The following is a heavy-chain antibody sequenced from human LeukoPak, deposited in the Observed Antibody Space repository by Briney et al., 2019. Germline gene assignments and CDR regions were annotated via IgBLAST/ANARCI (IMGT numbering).Heavy chain of an antibody. V-gene: IGHV1-2*06. CDR2: INPKRGGT. CDR3: ALLWFGELWTKDY. D-gene: IGHD3-10*01. J-gene: IGHJ4*02. CDR1: GYSFTDYY. Sequence: ASVKVSCKASGYSFTDYYMHWVRQAPGQGLEWMGRINPKRGGTNYAQKFQGRVTLTRDMSISTAHMELSRLTSDDTAVYYCALLWFGELWTKDYWGQGTLVTVSS.